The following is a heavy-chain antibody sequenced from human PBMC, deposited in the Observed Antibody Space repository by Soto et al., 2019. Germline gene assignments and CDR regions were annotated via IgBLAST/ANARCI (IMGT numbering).Heavy chain of an antibody. V-gene: IGHV3-11*06. CDR1: GFTFTDYH. D-gene: IGHD7-27*01. CDR3: ARSLRATSPLTF. Sequence: GGSLRLSCEASGFTFTDYHMSWIRQAPGRGLEWVALISETGSHTAYAESVKGRFTISRDNARPSVFLQMNSLRSDDTAVYFCARSLRATSPLTFWGQGTPVTVSS. CDR2: ISETGSHT. J-gene: IGHJ4*02.